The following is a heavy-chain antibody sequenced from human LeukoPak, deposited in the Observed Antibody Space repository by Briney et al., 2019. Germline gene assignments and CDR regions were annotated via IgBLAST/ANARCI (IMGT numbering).Heavy chain of an antibody. D-gene: IGHD1-26*01. CDR3: SRHGYSGRWYYFDN. CDR2: IYYSGST. CDR1: GGSISSGGYY. J-gene: IGHJ4*02. V-gene: IGHV4-31*03. Sequence: RSSETLSLSCTVSGGSISSGGYYWSWIRQHPGKGLKWIGYIYYSGSTYYNPSLKSRVTISVDTSKNQFSLKLSSVTAADTAVYYCSRHGYSGRWYYFDNWGQGTLVTVSS.